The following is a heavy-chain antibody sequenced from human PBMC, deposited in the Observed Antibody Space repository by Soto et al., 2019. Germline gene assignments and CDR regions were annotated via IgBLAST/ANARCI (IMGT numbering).Heavy chain of an antibody. CDR2: IYYSGST. Sequence: SETLSLTCTVSGGPISSGGYYWSWIRQHPGKGLEWIGYIYYSGSTYYNPSLKSRVTISVDTSKNQFSLKLSSVTAADTAVYYCAITTPRVGAFDIWGQGTMVTVSS. CDR1: GGPISSGGYY. J-gene: IGHJ3*02. CDR3: AITTPRVGAFDI. V-gene: IGHV4-31*03. D-gene: IGHD1-1*01.